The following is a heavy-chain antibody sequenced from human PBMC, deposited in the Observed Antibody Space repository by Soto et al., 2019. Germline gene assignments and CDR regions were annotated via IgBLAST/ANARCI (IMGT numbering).Heavy chain of an antibody. CDR2: TNPRDGST. Sequence: ASVKVSCKXSGYSLTGYYMHWVRRAPGQGLEWMGITNPRDGSTNYAQKFQGRVTMTSDTSTSTVYMEMSSLRSDDTAMYYCARSYVTSRPIDFWGQGTLVTVSS. CDR3: ARSYVTSRPIDF. V-gene: IGHV1-46*01. CDR1: GYSLTGYY. D-gene: IGHD3-10*02. J-gene: IGHJ4*02.